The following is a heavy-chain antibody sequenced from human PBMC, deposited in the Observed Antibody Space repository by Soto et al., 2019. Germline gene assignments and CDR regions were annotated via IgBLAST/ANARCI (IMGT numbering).Heavy chain of an antibody. CDR3: EHRLTGGPFFDY. Sequence: QITFKESGPTLLKPTQTLTLTCTFSGFSLSTSGVGVGWIRQPPGKALEGLALIFWDDDKRYSPSLRSRLTSTKDTSKNQVILTMTNMDPVDTATYYCEHRLTGGPFFDYWGQGSLVTVSS. CDR1: GFSLSTSGVG. CDR2: IFWDDDK. J-gene: IGHJ4*02. V-gene: IGHV2-5*02.